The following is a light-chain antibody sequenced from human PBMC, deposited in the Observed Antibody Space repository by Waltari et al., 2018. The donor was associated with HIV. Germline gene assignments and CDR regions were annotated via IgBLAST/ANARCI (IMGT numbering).Light chain of an antibody. J-gene: IGKJ5*01. CDR3: HQYNNWPRGT. Sequence: EIVMTQSPATMSVSPGERVILFCRASQSIGVNLAWYQQKPGQAPRLLIYAASTRAAVSPARFSGSGSGTEFSLTIRSLQSEDLAVYYCHQYNNWPRGTFGQGTRLEI. CDR2: AAS. V-gene: IGKV3D-15*01. CDR1: QSIGVN.